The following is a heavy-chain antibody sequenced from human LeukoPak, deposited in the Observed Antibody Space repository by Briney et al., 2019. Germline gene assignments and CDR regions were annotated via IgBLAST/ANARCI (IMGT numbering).Heavy chain of an antibody. CDR3: VKQAGVY. CDR2: ISYDGSNK. J-gene: IGHJ4*02. CDR1: GFTFSSYA. Sequence: PGGSLRLSCAASGFTFSSYAMNWVRQAPGKGLEWVAVISYDGSNKYYADSVKGRFTISGDNSKNTLYLQMNSLRAEDTAVYYCVKQAGVYWGQGTLVTVSS. D-gene: IGHD6-19*01. V-gene: IGHV3-30-3*02.